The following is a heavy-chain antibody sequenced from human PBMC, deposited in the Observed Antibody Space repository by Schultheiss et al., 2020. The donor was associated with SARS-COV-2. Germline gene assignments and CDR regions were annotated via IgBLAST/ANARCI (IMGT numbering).Heavy chain of an antibody. D-gene: IGHD6-19*01. CDR3: ARAPIDYSSGWYGLTEMGYPYYYGMDV. V-gene: IGHV3-48*04. J-gene: IGHJ6*02. Sequence: GGSLRLSCAASGFTFSSYWMHWVRQAPGKGLEWVSYIGGSGSTIHYADSVKGRFTISRDNAKNSLYLQMNSLRAEDTTVYYCARAPIDYSSGWYGLTEMGYPYYYGMDVWGQGTTVTVSS. CDR1: GFTFSSYW. CDR2: IGGSGSTI.